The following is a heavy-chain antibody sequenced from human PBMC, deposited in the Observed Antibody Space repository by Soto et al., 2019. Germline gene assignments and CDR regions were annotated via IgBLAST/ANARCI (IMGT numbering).Heavy chain of an antibody. Sequence: TLSLTCTVSGGSISSYYWSWIRQPPGKGLEWIGYIYYSGSTNYNPSLKSRVTISVDTSKNQFSLKLSSVTAADTAVYYCARGASSSWYPNYYYYGMDVWGQGTTVTVSS. D-gene: IGHD6-13*01. J-gene: IGHJ6*02. V-gene: IGHV4-59*01. CDR1: GGSISSYY. CDR2: IYYSGST. CDR3: ARGASSSWYPNYYYYGMDV.